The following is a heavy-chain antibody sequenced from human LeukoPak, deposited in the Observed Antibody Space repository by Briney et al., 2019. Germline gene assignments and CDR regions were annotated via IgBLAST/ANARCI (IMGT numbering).Heavy chain of an antibody. J-gene: IGHJ6*03. Sequence: SETLSLTCTVSGGSIRSQYWSWIRQPPGQGLGWIGFIYSSGTTNYNPSLKSRVTISEDTSTNQFSLKVSSVTAADTAVYYCARIYYGSPDYFFYYMDVWGKGTTVTVSS. CDR2: IYSSGTT. V-gene: IGHV4-59*11. D-gene: IGHD3-10*01. CDR3: ARIYYGSPDYFFYYMDV. CDR1: GGSIRSQY.